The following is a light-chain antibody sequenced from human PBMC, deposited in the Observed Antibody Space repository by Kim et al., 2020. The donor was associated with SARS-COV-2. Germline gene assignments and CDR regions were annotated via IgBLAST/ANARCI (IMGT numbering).Light chain of an antibody. Sequence: SVSPGQRASITGSGDKLGEKYVSWYQQKPGQSPDLVIYQDTKRPSGIPERFSGSNSGNTATLTISGTQAMDEADYHCQAWDSSTVVFGGGTQLTVL. CDR1: KLGEKY. CDR3: QAWDSSTVV. V-gene: IGLV3-1*01. CDR2: QDT. J-gene: IGLJ2*01.